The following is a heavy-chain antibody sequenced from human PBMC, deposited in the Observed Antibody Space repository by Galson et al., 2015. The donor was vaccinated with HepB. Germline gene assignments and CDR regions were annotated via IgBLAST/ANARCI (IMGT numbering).Heavy chain of an antibody. J-gene: IGHJ5*02. CDR2: IKNKADGGTA. CDR1: GFTFSYAY. Sequence: SLRLSCAASGFTFSYAYMRWVRQAPGKGLEWIGRIKNKADGGTADYGASVKGRFTISRDDSQNMLYLQLNSLDTEDTAVYYCSGSSWVAGRFDPWGQGTLVTVSS. D-gene: IGHD6-13*01. V-gene: IGHV3-15*01. CDR3: SGSSWVAGRFDP.